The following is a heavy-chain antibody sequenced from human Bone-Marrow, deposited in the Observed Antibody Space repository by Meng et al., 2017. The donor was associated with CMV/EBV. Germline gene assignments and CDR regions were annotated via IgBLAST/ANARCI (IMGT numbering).Heavy chain of an antibody. CDR1: GFSLSTSGMR. Sequence: SGPTLEKPTQTLTLTCTFSGFSLSTSGMRVNWIRQPPGKALEWLARIEWDDDKFYSTSLKTRLTMSKDTSKNQVVLTMTNMDPVDTATYYCARMRGDYAMDVWGQGTTVTVSS. CDR3: ARMRGDYAMDV. V-gene: IGHV2-70D*14. CDR2: IEWDDDK. J-gene: IGHJ6*02.